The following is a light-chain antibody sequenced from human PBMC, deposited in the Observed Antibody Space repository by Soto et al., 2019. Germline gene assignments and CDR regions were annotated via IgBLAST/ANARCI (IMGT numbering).Light chain of an antibody. V-gene: IGLV2-14*01. J-gene: IGLJ1*01. CDR3: SSYTDSSNYV. Sequence: QSALTQPASVSGSPGQSITISCTGTSSDLAIYNYVSWYQQQPGKAPKLMIYQVTNRPSGVSNRFSGSRSGNTASLTISGLQAEDEADFYCSSYTDSSNYVFGTVTKVTVL. CDR2: QVT. CDR1: SSDLAIYNY.